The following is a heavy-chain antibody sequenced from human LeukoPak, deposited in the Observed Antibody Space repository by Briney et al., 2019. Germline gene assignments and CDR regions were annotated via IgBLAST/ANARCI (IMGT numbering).Heavy chain of an antibody. J-gene: IGHJ6*03. D-gene: IGHD6-13*01. Sequence: PSETLSLTCAVYGGSFSGYYWSWIRQPPGKGLEWIGKINHSGSTNYNPSLKSRVTISVDTSKNQFSLKLSSVTAADTAVYYCARVGSGIAAAGSYYYMDVWGKGTTVTVSS. CDR3: ARVGSGIAAAGSYYYMDV. CDR1: GGSFSGYY. CDR2: INHSGST. V-gene: IGHV4-34*01.